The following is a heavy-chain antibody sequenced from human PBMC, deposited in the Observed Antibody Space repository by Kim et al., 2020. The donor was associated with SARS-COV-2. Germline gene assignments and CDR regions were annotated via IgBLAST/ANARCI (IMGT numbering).Heavy chain of an antibody. Sequence: GGSLRLSCAASGFTVSSNYMSWVRQAPGKGLEWVSVIYSGGSTYYADSVKGRFTISRDNSKNTLYLQMNSLRAEDTAVYYCARVYYDFWSGYHYYYYYYMDGWGKGTTVTVPS. CDR3: ARVYYDFWSGYHYYYYYYMDG. CDR2: IYSGGST. D-gene: IGHD3-3*01. V-gene: IGHV3-66*01. CDR1: GFTVSSNY. J-gene: IGHJ6*03.